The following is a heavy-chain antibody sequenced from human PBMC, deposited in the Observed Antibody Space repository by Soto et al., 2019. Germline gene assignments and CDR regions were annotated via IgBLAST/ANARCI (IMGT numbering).Heavy chain of an antibody. D-gene: IGHD5-12*01. Sequence: QVQLVQSGAEVKKPGASVTVSCRSSGDTFNDYYIHWVRQAPGQGLEWMGWINPNGGVTKYAQKFQGWGSMTRDTSIRTGYMHLSRLRSDDTAVYYCARESGGATATLDYYYFYMDVWGTGTTVTVSS. CDR2: INPNGGVT. J-gene: IGHJ6*03. V-gene: IGHV1-2*04. CDR1: GDTFNDYY. CDR3: ARESGGATATLDYYYFYMDV.